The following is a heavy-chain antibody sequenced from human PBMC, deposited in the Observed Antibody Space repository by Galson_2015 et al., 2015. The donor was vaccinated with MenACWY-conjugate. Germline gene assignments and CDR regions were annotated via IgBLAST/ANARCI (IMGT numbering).Heavy chain of an antibody. Sequence: SVKVSCKASGYTFTSFGISWVRQAPGLGLEWIGWFSAYNGDTNYAQELQGRVTMTTDTSTSTAYMELRSLRSDDTAVYYCARDLGEEIRISFDFWRQATRVPVSS. D-gene: IGHD2/OR15-2a*01. CDR1: GYTFTSFG. CDR3: ARDLGEEIRISFDF. J-gene: IGHJ4*02. CDR2: FSAYNGDT. V-gene: IGHV1-18*01.